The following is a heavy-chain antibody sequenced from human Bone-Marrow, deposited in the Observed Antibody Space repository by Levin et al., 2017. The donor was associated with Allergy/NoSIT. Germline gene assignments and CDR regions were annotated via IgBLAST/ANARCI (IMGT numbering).Heavy chain of an antibody. Sequence: PGGSLRLSCAASGFTFSNYAMSWVRQAPGKGLEWVSAITNSGRTYYADSAKGRFTVSRDNSKNTSYLQMNSLRAADTAVYYCAKEMTTVEPVFDYGGQGTLVTVST. CDR2: ITNSGRT. V-gene: IGHV3-23*01. D-gene: IGHD4-23*01. CDR1: GFTFSNYA. J-gene: IGHJ4*02. CDR3: AKEMTTVEPVFDY.